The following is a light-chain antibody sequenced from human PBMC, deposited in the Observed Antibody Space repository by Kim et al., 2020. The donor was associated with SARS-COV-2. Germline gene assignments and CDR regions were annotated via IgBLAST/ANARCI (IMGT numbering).Light chain of an antibody. V-gene: IGLV3-21*04. CDR1: KIGSKS. J-gene: IGLJ2*01. Sequence: APGKTATITCGGNKIGSKSVHWYQQKPGQAPVLVIYYDSDRPSGIPERFSGSNSGNTATLTISRVEAGDEADYYCQVWNSSSDHPVFGGGTQLTVL. CDR2: YDS. CDR3: QVWNSSSDHPV.